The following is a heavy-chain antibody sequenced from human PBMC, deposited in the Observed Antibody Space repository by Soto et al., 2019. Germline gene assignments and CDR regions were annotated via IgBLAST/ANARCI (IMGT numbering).Heavy chain of an antibody. D-gene: IGHD6-13*01. CDR1: GGSISSSNW. J-gene: IGHJ4*02. V-gene: IGHV4-4*02. CDR3: ARDRFAAAGYYFDY. CDR2: IYHSGST. Sequence: QVQLQESGPGLVKPSGTLSLTCAVSGGSISSSNWWRWVRQPPGKGLEWIGEIYHSGSTNYNPSRESRVTISVDESKNQFSLKLSSVTAADTAVYYCARDRFAAAGYYFDYWGQGTLVTVSS.